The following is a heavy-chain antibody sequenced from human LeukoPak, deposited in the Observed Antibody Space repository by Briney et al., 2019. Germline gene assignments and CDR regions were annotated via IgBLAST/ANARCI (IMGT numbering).Heavy chain of an antibody. CDR2: IYYSGST. Sequence: PSQTLSLTCTVSGGSISSGGYYWSWLRPHPGKGLEWIGYIYYSGSTYYNPSLKSRVTISVDTSKNQFFLKVSSVTAADTAVYYCARNLRMTGQDAFDIWGQGTMVTVSS. CDR3: ARNLRMTGQDAFDI. V-gene: IGHV4-31*03. J-gene: IGHJ3*02. CDR1: GGSISSGGYY.